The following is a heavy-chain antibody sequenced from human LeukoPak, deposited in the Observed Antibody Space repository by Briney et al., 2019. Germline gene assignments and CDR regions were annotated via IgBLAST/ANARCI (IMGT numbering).Heavy chain of an antibody. V-gene: IGHV4-39*07. CDR3: ARDYSGYSDYFDY. CDR1: GGSISSSSSY. D-gene: IGHD3-22*01. Sequence: SETLSLTCTVSGGSISSSSSYWGWIRQPPGKGLEWIGTIYYSGSTYYNPSLKSRVTISVDTSKNQFSLKLSSVTAADTAVYYCARDYSGYSDYFDYWGQGTLVTVSS. J-gene: IGHJ4*02. CDR2: IYYSGST.